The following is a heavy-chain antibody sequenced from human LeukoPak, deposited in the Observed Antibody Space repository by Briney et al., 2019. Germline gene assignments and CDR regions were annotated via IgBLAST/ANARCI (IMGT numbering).Heavy chain of an antibody. D-gene: IGHD3-9*01. V-gene: IGHV3-11*01. Sequence: GGSLRLSCAASGFTFSDYYMSWIRQAPGKGLEWDSYISSSGSTIYYADSVKGRFTISRDNAKNSLYLQMNSLRAEDTAVYYCARSLHYDILTGSGMDVWGQGTTVTVSS. CDR3: ARSLHYDILTGSGMDV. CDR1: GFTFSDYY. J-gene: IGHJ6*02. CDR2: ISSSGSTI.